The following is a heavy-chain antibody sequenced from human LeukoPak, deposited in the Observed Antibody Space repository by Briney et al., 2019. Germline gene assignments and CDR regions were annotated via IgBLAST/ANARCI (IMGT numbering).Heavy chain of an antibody. Sequence: GGSLRLSCAASGFTFSSYAMSWVRQAPGKGLEWVSAISGSGGSTYYADSVKGRFTISRDNSKNTLYLQMNSLRAEDTAVYYCAKDGVGAARVISNWFDPWGQGTLVTVSS. CDR2: ISGSGGST. V-gene: IGHV3-23*01. CDR1: GFTFSSYA. J-gene: IGHJ5*02. D-gene: IGHD6-6*01. CDR3: AKDGVGAARVISNWFDP.